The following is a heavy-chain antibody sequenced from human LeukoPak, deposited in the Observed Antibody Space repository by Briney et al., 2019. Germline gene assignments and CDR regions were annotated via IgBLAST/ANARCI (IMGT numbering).Heavy chain of an antibody. CDR3: AIWEPAPYAFDP. CDR1: GNTLTTYD. V-gene: IGHV1-8*01. Sequence: ASVKVSCKASGNTLTTYDFNWVRQASGQGLEWMGWMNPKSGNSGYAESFQGRISLDINRSTDTAYTELTSLRFEDTAVYYCAIWEPAPYAFDPWGQGTLVTVSS. CDR2: MNPKSGNS. J-gene: IGHJ5*02. D-gene: IGHD1-14*01.